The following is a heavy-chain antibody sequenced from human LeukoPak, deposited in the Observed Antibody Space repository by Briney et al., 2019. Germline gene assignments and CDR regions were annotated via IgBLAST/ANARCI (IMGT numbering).Heavy chain of an antibody. CDR2: IPTSGISV. CDR1: GFSFGRFY. V-gene: IGHV3-11*01. Sequence: GGSLRLSCAASGFSFGRFYMSWVRQTPGKALEWISYIPTSGISVQYADSVRGRFTASRDDAMNSLHLQMDSLRVEDTAVYYCTRAEGLGPGAHFDQWGQGALVIVSS. J-gene: IGHJ4*02. CDR3: TRAEGLGPGAHFDQ.